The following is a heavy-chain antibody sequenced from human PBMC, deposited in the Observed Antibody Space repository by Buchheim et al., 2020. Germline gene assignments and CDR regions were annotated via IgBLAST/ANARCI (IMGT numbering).Heavy chain of an antibody. V-gene: IGHV3-30*18. CDR2: ISYDGSNK. CDR3: AKDSNYYYYYGMDV. Sequence: QVQLVESGGGVVQPGRSLRLSCAASGFTFSSYGMHWVRQAPGKGLGWVAVISYDGSNKYYADSVKGRFTISRDNSKNTLYLQMNSLRAEDTAVYYCAKDSNYYYYYGMDVWGQGTT. CDR1: GFTFSSYG. D-gene: IGHD4-11*01. J-gene: IGHJ6*02.